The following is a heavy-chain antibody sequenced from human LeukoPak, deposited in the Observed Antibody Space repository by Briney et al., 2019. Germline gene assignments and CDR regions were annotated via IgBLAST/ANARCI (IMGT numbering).Heavy chain of an antibody. J-gene: IGHJ4*02. D-gene: IGHD4-17*01. Sequence: GGSLRLSCAASGFTFKNYAIHWVRQAPGKGLEWVALTSYDGSNNYYADSVKGRFTISRDNSKNTLYLQMNSLRAEDTAVYYCARARTTRGFDYWGQGTLVTVSS. CDR2: TSYDGSNN. CDR1: GFTFKNYA. V-gene: IGHV3-30*04. CDR3: ARARTTRGFDY.